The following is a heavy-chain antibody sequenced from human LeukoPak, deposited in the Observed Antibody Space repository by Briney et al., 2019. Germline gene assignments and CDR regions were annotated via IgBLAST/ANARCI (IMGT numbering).Heavy chain of an antibody. J-gene: IGHJ6*04. CDR3: ARGEDIVVVPAAYYYGMDV. V-gene: IGHV3-21*01. CDR1: GFTFSSYS. Sequence: GGSLRLSCAASGFTFSSYSMNWVRQAPGKGLEWVSSISSSSSYIYYADSVKGRFTISRDNAKNSLYLQMNSLRAEDTAVYYCARGEDIVVVPAAYYYGMDVRGKGTTVTVSS. CDR2: ISSSSSYI. D-gene: IGHD2-2*01.